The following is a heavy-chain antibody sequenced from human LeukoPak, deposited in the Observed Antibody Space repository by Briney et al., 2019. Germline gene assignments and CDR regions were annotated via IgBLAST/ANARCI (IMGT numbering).Heavy chain of an antibody. Sequence: PSETLSLTCTVSGGSISSYYWSWIRQPPGKGLEWIGYIYYSGSTNYNPSLKSRVTISVDTSKNQFSLKLSSVTAADTAVYYCARGDYYDSSGYYQLLYFQHWGQGTLVTVSS. J-gene: IGHJ1*01. D-gene: IGHD3-22*01. CDR1: GGSISSYY. CDR2: IYYSGST. CDR3: ARGDYYDSSGYYQLLYFQH. V-gene: IGHV4-59*08.